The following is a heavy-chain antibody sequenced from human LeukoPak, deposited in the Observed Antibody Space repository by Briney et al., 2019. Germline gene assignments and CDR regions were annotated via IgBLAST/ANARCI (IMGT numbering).Heavy chain of an antibody. CDR3: ARESGSYFPGY. CDR1: GFTVSSNY. CDR2: IYSGGST. J-gene: IGHJ4*02. Sequence: GGSLRLSCAASGFTVSSNYMSWVRRAQGKGLEWVSVIYSGGSTYYADSVKGRFTISRDNSKNTLYLQMNSLRAEDTAVYYCARESGSYFPGYWGQGTLVTVSS. D-gene: IGHD1-26*01. V-gene: IGHV3-66*01.